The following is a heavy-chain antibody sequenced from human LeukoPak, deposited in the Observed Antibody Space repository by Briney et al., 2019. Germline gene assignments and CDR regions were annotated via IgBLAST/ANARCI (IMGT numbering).Heavy chain of an antibody. D-gene: IGHD3-10*01. V-gene: IGHV4-61*01. J-gene: IGHJ4*02. CDR2: IYYSGST. Sequence: SETLSLSCTVSGGSVSSGSYYWSWIRQPPGKGLEWIGYIYYSGSTNYNPSLKSRVTISVDTSKNQFSLKLSSVTAADTAVYYCARDGWFGEGDYFDYWGQGTLVTVSS. CDR3: ARDGWFGEGDYFDY. CDR1: GGSVSSGSYY.